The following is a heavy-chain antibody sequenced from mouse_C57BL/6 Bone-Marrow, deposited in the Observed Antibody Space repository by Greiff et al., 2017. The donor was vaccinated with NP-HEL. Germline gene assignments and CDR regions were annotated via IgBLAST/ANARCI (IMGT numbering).Heavy chain of an antibody. Sequence: EVNVVESGGGLVQSGRSLRLSCATSGFTFSDFYMEWVRQAPGKGLEWIAASRNKANDYTTDYSASVKGRFIVTRDTSQSILYLQMNALRADDTALYYCARDAKGSLDYWGQGTTLTVSS. V-gene: IGHV7-1*01. CDR2: SRNKANDYTT. CDR1: GFTFSDFY. CDR3: ARDAKGSLDY. D-gene: IGHD3-3*01. J-gene: IGHJ2*01.